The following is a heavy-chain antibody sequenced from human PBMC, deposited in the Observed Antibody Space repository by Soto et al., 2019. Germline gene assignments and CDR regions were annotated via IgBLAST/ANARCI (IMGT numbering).Heavy chain of an antibody. D-gene: IGHD5-12*01. CDR1: GYTFTSSG. J-gene: IGHJ4*02. V-gene: IGHV1-18*04. CDR2: ISGHNGVT. CDR3: ARDQGGYGIFVD. Sequence: QVQLVQSGPEVKKPEASVKVSCKTSGYTFTSSGIRWVRQAPGQGPEWMGWISGHNGVTNFARNSQDRVTLTIDSSTTTAYMEVRSLSFADTGIYYCARDQGGYGIFVDWGQGTLVTVSS.